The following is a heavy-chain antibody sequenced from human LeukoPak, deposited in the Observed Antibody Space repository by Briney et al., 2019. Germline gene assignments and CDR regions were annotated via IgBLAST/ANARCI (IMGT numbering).Heavy chain of an antibody. V-gene: IGHV3-30-3*01. CDR2: ISSDGSNK. J-gene: IGHJ4*02. D-gene: IGHD3-10*01. CDR3: ARDRMLARISMIRGVVVDC. Sequence: GRSLRLSCAASGFTFSSYAMYWVRQAPGKGLEWVAIISSDGSNKYYADSVKGRFTISRDNSKNTLYLQMNSLRAEDTAVYYCARDRMLARISMIRGVVVDCWGQGTLVTVSS. CDR1: GFTFSSYA.